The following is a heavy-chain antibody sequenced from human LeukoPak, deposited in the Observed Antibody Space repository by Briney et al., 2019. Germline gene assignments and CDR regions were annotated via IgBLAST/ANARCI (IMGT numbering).Heavy chain of an antibody. V-gene: IGHV3-48*04. J-gene: IGHJ6*04. CDR1: GFTFTTYW. CDR3: AELGITMIGGV. D-gene: IGHD3-10*02. Sequence: PGGSLRLSCAASGFTFTTYWMSWVRQAPGKGLEWVSYIHSSGSTKYYADSVKGRFTISRDNAKNSLYLQMNSLRAEDTAVYYCAELGITMIGGVWGKGTTVTISS. CDR2: IHSSGSTK.